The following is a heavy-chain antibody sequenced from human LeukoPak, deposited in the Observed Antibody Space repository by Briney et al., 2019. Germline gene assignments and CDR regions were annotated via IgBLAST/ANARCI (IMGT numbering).Heavy chain of an antibody. D-gene: IGHD3-22*01. J-gene: IGHJ3*02. CDR2: INPNSGGT. CDR1: GYTFTGYY. CDR3: ARGLNPLSYYYDSSGYTGAFDI. V-gene: IGHV1-2*02. Sequence: ASVKVSCKASGYTFTGYYMHWVRQAPGQGLEWMGWINPNSGGTNYAQKFQGRVTMTRDTSISTAYMELSRLRSDDTAVYYCARGLNPLSYYYDSSGYTGAFDIWGQGTMVTVSS.